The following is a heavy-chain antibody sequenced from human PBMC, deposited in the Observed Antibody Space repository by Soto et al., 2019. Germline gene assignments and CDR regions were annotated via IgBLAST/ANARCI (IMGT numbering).Heavy chain of an antibody. Sequence: GGSLRLSCVGSGFTFSTYSIKWVRQAPGEGLEWVSSISSRSDIYYADSVKGRFTISRDNAKNSVSLQMNSLRAEDTAVYYCAREYTAWPLAYGLDVWGQGTTVTVSS. CDR3: AREYTAWPLAYGLDV. CDR1: GFTFSTYS. CDR2: ISSRSDI. D-gene: IGHD2-2*02. J-gene: IGHJ6*02. V-gene: IGHV3-21*01.